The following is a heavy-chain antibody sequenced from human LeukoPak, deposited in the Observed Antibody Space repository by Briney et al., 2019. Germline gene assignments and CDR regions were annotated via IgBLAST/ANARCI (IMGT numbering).Heavy chain of an antibody. CDR2: INPGNGDT. V-gene: IGHV1-3*03. CDR3: TLYNY. CDR1: GYSFTSQD. Sequence: ASVTVSCKTSGYSFTSQDMHWVRQAPGQSLEWMGCINPGNGDTKYSQEFQGRVTITRDTSATTAYMELSSLRSDDMAVYYCTLYNYWGQGTLVTVSS. D-gene: IGHD2-2*02. J-gene: IGHJ4*02.